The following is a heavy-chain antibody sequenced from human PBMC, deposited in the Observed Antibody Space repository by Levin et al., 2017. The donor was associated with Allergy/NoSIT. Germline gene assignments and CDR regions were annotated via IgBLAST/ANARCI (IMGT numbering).Heavy chain of an antibody. CDR1: GGSISSYY. CDR2: IYYSGST. J-gene: IGHJ5*02. Sequence: SETLSLTCTVSGGSISSYYWSWIRQPPGKGLEWIGYIYYSGSTNYNPSLKSRVTISVDTSKNQFSLKLSSVTAADTAVYYCARVGVAQDDGAFDPWGQGTLVTVSS. CDR3: ARVGVAQDDGAFDP. D-gene: IGHD5-12*01. V-gene: IGHV4-59*01.